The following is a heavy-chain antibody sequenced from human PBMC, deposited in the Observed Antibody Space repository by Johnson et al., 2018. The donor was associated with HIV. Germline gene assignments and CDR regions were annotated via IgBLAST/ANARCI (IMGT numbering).Heavy chain of an antibody. CDR3: AKDWYDAGPLMALDI. CDR1: GFTFSSYA. J-gene: IGHJ3*02. Sequence: QVQLVESGGGVVQPGGSLRLSCAASGFTFSSYAMHWVRQAPGKGLEWVAVISYDGSNKYYADSVKGRFTISRDNSKNTLYLQMNSLRAEDTAVYYCAKDWYDAGPLMALDIWGQGTMVTVSS. CDR2: ISYDGSNK. D-gene: IGHD2-8*01. V-gene: IGHV3-30*04.